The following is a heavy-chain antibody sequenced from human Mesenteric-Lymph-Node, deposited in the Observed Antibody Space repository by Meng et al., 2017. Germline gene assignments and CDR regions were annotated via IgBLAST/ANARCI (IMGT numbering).Heavy chain of an antibody. V-gene: IGHV3-7*01. Sequence: GESLKISCAASGFTFSSYYMHWVRQAPGKGLEWVANIKQDGSAKYYVDSVQGRFTISRDNAKNSLFLQMNSLKAEDTAVYYCARDLNWLLYDYWGQGTLVTVSS. CDR3: ARDLNWLLYDY. CDR1: GFTFSSYY. D-gene: IGHD2/OR15-2a*01. J-gene: IGHJ4*02. CDR2: IKQDGSAK.